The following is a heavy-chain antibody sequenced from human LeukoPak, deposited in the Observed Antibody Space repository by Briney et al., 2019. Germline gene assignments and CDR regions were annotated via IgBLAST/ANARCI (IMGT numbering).Heavy chain of an antibody. V-gene: IGHV4-34*01. Sequence: SETLSLTCAVYGGSFSGYYWSWIRQPPGKGLEWIGEINHSGSTNYNPSLKSRVTISVDTSKNQFSLKLSSVTAADTAVYYCARGPLIDYWGQGTLVTVSS. CDR2: INHSGST. CDR3: ARGPLIDY. CDR1: GGSFSGYY. J-gene: IGHJ4*02.